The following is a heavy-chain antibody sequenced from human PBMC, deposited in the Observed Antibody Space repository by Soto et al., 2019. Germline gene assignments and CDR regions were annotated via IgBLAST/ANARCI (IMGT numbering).Heavy chain of an antibody. CDR1: GYTFTSYG. CDR3: ARVEYSSSSGLADFDY. V-gene: IGHV1-18*01. CDR2: ISAYNGNT. D-gene: IGHD6-6*01. J-gene: IGHJ4*02. Sequence: GASVKVSCKASGYTFTSYGISGVRQAPGQGLEWMGWISAYNGNTNYAQKLQGRVTMTTDTSTSTAYMELRSLRSDDTAVYYCARVEYSSSSGLADFDYWGQGTLVTVSS.